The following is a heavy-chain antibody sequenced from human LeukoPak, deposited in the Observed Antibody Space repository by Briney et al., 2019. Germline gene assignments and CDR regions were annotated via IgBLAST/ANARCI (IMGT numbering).Heavy chain of an antibody. CDR1: GFTFSSYG. D-gene: IGHD7-27*01. J-gene: IGHJ4*02. Sequence: GGSLRLSCAASGFTFSSYGMHWVRQAPGKGLEWVAVIWYDGSNKYYADSVKGRFTISRDNSKNTLYLQMNSLRAEDTAVYYCARDTLMALGVDYWGQGTLVTVSS. V-gene: IGHV3-33*01. CDR3: ARDTLMALGVDY. CDR2: IWYDGSNK.